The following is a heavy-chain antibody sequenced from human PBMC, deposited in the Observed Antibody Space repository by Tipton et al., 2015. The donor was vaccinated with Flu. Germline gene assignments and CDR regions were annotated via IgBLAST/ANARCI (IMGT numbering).Heavy chain of an antibody. CDR2: IYYSGST. CDR3: ARVRVTMVRGGDY. V-gene: IGHV4-31*03. D-gene: IGHD3-10*01. Sequence: TLSLTCTVSGGSISSGGYYWSWIRQHPGKGLEWIGYIYYSGSTYYNPSLKSRVTISVDTSMNQFSLKLSSVTAADTAVYYCARVRVTMVRGGDYWGQGTLVTVSS. J-gene: IGHJ4*02. CDR1: GGSISSGGYY.